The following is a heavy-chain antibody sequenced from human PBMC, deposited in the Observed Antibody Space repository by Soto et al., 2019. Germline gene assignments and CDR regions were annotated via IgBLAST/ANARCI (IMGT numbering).Heavy chain of an antibody. CDR1: GYTFTSYY. Sequence: QVQLVQSGAEVKKPGASVKISCKASGYTFTSYYMHWVRQAPGQGPEWMGIINPSGGSTSYAQKFQGRVTLTRDTSTSTVYIELSSLRSEDTAVYYCVRVASSSSWGGWFDPWGQGTLVTVSS. CDR2: INPSGGST. CDR3: VRVASSSSWGGWFDP. V-gene: IGHV1-46*01. J-gene: IGHJ5*02. D-gene: IGHD6-6*01.